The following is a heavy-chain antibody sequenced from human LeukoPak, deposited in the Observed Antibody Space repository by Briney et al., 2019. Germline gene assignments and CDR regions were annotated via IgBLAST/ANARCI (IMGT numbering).Heavy chain of an antibody. CDR2: IRYDGINK. V-gene: IGHV3-30*02. Sequence: GGSLRLSCAASGFTFSSYGMHWVRQAPGKGLEWVAFIRYDGINKYYADSVKGRFTISRDNSKNTLYLQMNSLRAEDTAVYYCAKDRGYCSGGSCYTSLGDAFDIWGQGTMVTVSS. D-gene: IGHD2-15*01. J-gene: IGHJ3*02. CDR3: AKDRGYCSGGSCYTSLGDAFDI. CDR1: GFTFSSYG.